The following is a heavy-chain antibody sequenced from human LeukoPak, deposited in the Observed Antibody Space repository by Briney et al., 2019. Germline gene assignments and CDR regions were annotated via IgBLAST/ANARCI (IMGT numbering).Heavy chain of an antibody. J-gene: IGHJ4*02. CDR2: LYWNDDN. Sequence: SGPSLVKPTQTLTLTCTFSGFSLSTTSVGVGWFRQPPGKALDWLALLYWNDDNLYSPSLKSRLTVTKDTSRNQVVLTMTNMDPVDTATYFCAHGSGWLFDDWSQGTLVTVSS. D-gene: IGHD6-19*01. CDR3: AHGSGWLFDD. CDR1: GFSLSTTSVG. V-gene: IGHV2-5*01.